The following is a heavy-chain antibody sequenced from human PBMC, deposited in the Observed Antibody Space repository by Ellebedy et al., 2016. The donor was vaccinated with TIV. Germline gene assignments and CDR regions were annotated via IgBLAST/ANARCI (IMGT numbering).Heavy chain of an antibody. CDR3: ARHVQMEWLLSPVYGMDV. CDR2: IYYSGSN. Sequence: MPSETLSLTCTVSGGSISSYYWSWIRQPPGKGLEWIGYIYYSGSNNYNTSLKSRVTISVDPSKNQFSLKLSSVTAAETAVYYCARHVQMEWLLSPVYGMDVWGQGTTVTVSS. D-gene: IGHD3-3*01. J-gene: IGHJ6*02. V-gene: IGHV4-59*01. CDR1: GGSISSYY.